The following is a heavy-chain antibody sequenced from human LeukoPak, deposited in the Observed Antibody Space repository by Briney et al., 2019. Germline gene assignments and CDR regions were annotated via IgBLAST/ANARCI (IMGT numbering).Heavy chain of an antibody. CDR3: ARSQGGSLDY. V-gene: IGHV3-66*01. J-gene: IGHJ4*02. D-gene: IGHD1-26*01. Sequence: GGSLRLSCAASGFTVSSNYMSWVRQAPGKGLEWVSVIYSGGSTYYADSVKGRFTISRDNTKNSLQLQMNSLRAEDTAVYYCARSQGGSLDYWGQGTPVTVSS. CDR2: IYSGGST. CDR1: GFTVSSNY.